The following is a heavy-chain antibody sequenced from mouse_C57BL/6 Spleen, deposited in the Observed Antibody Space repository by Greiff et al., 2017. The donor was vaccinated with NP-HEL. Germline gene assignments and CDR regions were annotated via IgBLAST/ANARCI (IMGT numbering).Heavy chain of an antibody. J-gene: IGHJ3*01. CDR1: GFNIKDDY. Sequence: EVKLMESGAELVRPGASVKLSCTASGFNIKDDYMHWVKQRPEQGLEWIGWIDPENGDTEYASKFQGKATITADTSSNTAYLQLSSLTSEDTAVYYCTRGYGSSYGWFAYWGQGTLVTVSA. CDR2: IDPENGDT. D-gene: IGHD1-1*01. CDR3: TRGYGSSYGWFAY. V-gene: IGHV14-4*01.